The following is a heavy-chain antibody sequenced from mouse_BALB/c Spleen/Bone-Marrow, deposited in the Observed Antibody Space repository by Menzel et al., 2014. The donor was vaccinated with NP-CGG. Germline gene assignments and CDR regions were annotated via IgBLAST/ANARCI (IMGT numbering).Heavy chain of an antibody. Sequence: EVQLQQSGPELVKPGASVKISCKASGYSFTGYFMNWVMQSHGKSLEWIGRINPYNGDTFYNQKFKGKATLTVDKSSSTAHMELRSLASEDSAVYYCTRVTTDWYCDVWGAGTTVTVSS. CDR2: INPYNGDT. V-gene: IGHV1-20*02. CDR1: GYSFTGYF. D-gene: IGHD1-1*01. CDR3: TRVTTDWYCDV. J-gene: IGHJ1*01.